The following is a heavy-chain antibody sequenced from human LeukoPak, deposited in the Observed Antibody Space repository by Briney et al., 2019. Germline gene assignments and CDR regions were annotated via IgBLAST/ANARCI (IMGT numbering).Heavy chain of an antibody. CDR3: ATPGIRDQYDFDS. Sequence: GGSLRLSCAASXXTFSIYWMHWIRQGPGKGLVGVSRINTDGSSTSYADFVKGRFTISRDNAKNTLYLQMHSLRTDDTAVYFCATPGIRDQYDFDSWGQGTLVTVSS. D-gene: IGHD2-2*02. J-gene: IGHJ4*02. V-gene: IGHV3-74*01. CDR2: INTDGSST. CDR1: XXTFSIYW.